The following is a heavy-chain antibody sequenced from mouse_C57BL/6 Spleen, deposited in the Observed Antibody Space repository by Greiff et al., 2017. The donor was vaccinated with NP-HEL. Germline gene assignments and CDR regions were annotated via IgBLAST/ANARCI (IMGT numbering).Heavy chain of an antibody. CDR1: GYTFTDYE. CDR2: IDPETGGT. CDR3: TIIQGY. J-gene: IGHJ2*01. V-gene: IGHV1-15*01. Sequence: QVQRVESGAELVRPGASVTLSCKASGYTFTDYEMHWVKQTPVHGLEWIGAIDPETGGTAYNQKFKGKAILTADKSSSTAYMELRSLTSEDSAVYYCTIIQGYWGQGTTLTVSS.